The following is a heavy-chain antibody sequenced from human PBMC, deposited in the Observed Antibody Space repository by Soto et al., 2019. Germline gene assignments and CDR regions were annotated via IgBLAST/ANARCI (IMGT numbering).Heavy chain of an antibody. CDR3: ARDHSSSWYGYYYYGMDV. V-gene: IGHV3-33*01. D-gene: IGHD6-13*01. Sequence: GGPLRLSCAASGFTFSSYGMHWVRQAPGKGLEWVAVIWYDGSNKYYADSVKGRFTISRDNSKNTLYLQMNSLRAEDTAVYYCARDHSSSWYGYYYYGMDVWGQGTTVTVSS. J-gene: IGHJ6*02. CDR2: IWYDGSNK. CDR1: GFTFSSYG.